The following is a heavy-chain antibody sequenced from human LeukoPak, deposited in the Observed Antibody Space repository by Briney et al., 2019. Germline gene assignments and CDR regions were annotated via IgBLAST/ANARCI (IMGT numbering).Heavy chain of an antibody. V-gene: IGHV1-46*01. CDR1: GYTFTSYY. J-gene: IGHJ6*03. CDR2: INPSRGST. CDR3: ARTTVTTFPFIGHYDYYMDV. Sequence: ASVKVSCKASGYTFTSYYMHWVRQAPGQGLEWMGIINPSRGSTNYAQKFQGRVTITADKSTSTAYMELSSLRSEDTAVYYCARTTVTTFPFIGHYDYYMDVWGKGTTVTVSS. D-gene: IGHD4-17*01.